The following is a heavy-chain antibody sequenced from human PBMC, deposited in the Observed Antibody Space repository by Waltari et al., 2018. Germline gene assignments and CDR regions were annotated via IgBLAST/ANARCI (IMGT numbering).Heavy chain of an antibody. J-gene: IGHJ5*02. CDR3: ARAVVPAAIYWFDP. CDR1: GFTFSDYE. CDR2: IRTSGSTI. D-gene: IGHD2-2*01. Sequence: EVQLVESGGGLIQPGGSLRLSCGASGFTFSDYEMYWVRQAPGKGLGGIAYIRTSGSTIYYAYSVKGRLTVSRDNAKNSVYLQMNSLRVEDTAVYYCARAVVPAAIYWFDPWGQGTLVTVSS. V-gene: IGHV3-48*03.